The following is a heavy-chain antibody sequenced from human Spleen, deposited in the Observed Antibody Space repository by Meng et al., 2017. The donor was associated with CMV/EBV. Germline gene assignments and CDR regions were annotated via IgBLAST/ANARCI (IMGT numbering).Heavy chain of an antibody. D-gene: IGHD3-3*01. CDR2: ISTNSDYT. CDR1: GFTFSSYS. CDR3: ARWFWSGYYGMDV. V-gene: IGHV3-21*01. J-gene: IGHJ6*02. Sequence: GGSLRLSCAPSGFTFSSYSFNWIRQAPGKGLEWVSSISTNSDYTYYADSVKGRFTISRDNVKNSLYLQMHSLRAEDTAVYYCARWFWSGYYGMDVWGQGTLVTVSS.